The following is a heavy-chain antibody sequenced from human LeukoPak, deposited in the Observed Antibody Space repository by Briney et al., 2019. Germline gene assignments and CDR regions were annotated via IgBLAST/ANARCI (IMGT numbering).Heavy chain of an antibody. D-gene: IGHD2-2*01. CDR1: GYSFTSYW. CDR3: ARRSYCSSTSCYSSYYYYYGMDV. J-gene: IGHJ6*04. V-gene: IGHV5-51*01. Sequence: GESLKISCKGSGYSFTSYWIGWVRQMPGKGLGWMGIIYPGDSDTRYSPSFQGRVTISADKSISTAYLQWSSLKASDTAMYYCARRSYCSSTSCYSSYYYYYGMDVWGKGTTVTVSS. CDR2: IYPGDSDT.